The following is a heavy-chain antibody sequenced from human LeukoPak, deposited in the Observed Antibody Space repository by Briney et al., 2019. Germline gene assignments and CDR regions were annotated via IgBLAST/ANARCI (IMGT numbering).Heavy chain of an antibody. CDR3: AKGHYDILTGYPSDAFDI. J-gene: IGHJ3*02. V-gene: IGHV3-9*01. CDR2: ISWNSGSI. Sequence: GGSLRLSCAASGFTFSSTWMHWVRQAPGKGLEWVSGISWNSGSIGYADSVKGRFTISRDNAKNSLYLQMNSLRAEDTALYYCAKGHYDILTGYPSDAFDIWGQGTMVTVSS. CDR1: GFTFSSTW. D-gene: IGHD3-9*01.